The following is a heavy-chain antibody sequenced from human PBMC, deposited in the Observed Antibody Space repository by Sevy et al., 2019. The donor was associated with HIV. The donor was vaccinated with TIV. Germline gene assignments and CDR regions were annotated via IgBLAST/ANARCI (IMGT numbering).Heavy chain of an antibody. CDR1: GFTFGDYA. V-gene: IGHV3-49*03. CDR3: TRGHYDSSGYYGAFDI. D-gene: IGHD3-22*01. Sequence: GGSLRLSCTASGFTFGDYAMSWFRQAPGKGLEWVGFFRSKAYGGTTEYAASVKGRFTISRDDSKSIAYLQMNSLKTEDTAVYYCTRGHYDSSGYYGAFDIWGQGTMVTVSS. J-gene: IGHJ3*02. CDR2: FRSKAYGGTT.